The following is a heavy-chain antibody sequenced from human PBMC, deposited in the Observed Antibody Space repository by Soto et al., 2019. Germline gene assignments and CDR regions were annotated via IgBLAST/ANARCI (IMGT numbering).Heavy chain of an antibody. CDR1: GGSISSYY. D-gene: IGHD3-3*01. Sequence: QVQLQESGPGLVKPSETLSLTCTVSGGSISSYYWSWIRQPPGKGLEWIGYIYYSGSTNYNPSLKGRVTISVDTYKNQFSLKLSSVTAADTAVYYCAFGSLSGYSPYYYYYGMDVWGQGTTVTVSS. J-gene: IGHJ6*02. V-gene: IGHV4-59*01. CDR2: IYYSGST. CDR3: AFGSLSGYSPYYYYYGMDV.